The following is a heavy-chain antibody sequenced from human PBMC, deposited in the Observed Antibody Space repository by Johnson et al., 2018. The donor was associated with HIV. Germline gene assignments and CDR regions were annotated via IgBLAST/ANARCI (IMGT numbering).Heavy chain of an antibody. D-gene: IGHD6-25*01. V-gene: IGHV3-11*04. J-gene: IGHJ3*02. CDR3: ATIAAHGAAFDI. CDR1: GFTFSDYY. Sequence: QVQLVESGGGVVQPGRSLRLSCVASGFTFSDYYMSWIRQAPGKGLEWISYISSSGSPIYYADSVKGRFTISRDNSKNTLYLQMNSLRPEDTAAYYCATIAAHGAAFDIWGQGTVVTVSS. CDR2: ISSSGSPI.